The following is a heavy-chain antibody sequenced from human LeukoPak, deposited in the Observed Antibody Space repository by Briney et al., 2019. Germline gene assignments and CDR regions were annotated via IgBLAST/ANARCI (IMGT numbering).Heavy chain of an antibody. CDR1: GDSIRSDS. J-gene: IGHJ4*02. CDR3: ARHSGSYYYFDY. Sequence: KTSETLSLTCSVSGDSIRSDSWSWIRQPPGKGLEWIGYIYTSGSTNYNPSLKSRVTISVDTSKNQFSLKLSSVTAADTAVYYCARHSGSYYYFDYWGQGTLVTVSS. CDR2: IYTSGST. V-gene: IGHV4-4*09. D-gene: IGHD1-26*01.